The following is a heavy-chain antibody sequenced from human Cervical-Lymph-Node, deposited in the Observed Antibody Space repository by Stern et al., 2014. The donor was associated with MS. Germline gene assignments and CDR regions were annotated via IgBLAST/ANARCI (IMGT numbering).Heavy chain of an antibody. CDR2: FSAYNGNT. V-gene: IGHV1-18*01. CDR1: GYTFTSYG. D-gene: IGHD2-15*01. CDR3: ARGLLGSENAFDI. Sequence: VQLEESGAEVKKPGGSVKVSCKASGYTFTSYGISWVRQAPGQGLEWMGLFSAYNGNTNYAQKLQGRVTITTDSYTSTAYMELRSLRSDDTAVYYCARGLLGSENAFDIWGQGTMVTVSS. J-gene: IGHJ3*02.